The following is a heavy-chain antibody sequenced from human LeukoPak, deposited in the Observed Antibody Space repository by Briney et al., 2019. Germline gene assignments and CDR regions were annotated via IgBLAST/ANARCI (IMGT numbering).Heavy chain of an antibody. Sequence: GGSLRLSCAASGFLFNSYTMNWVRQAPGRGLEWVSHISSSSSSIYYADSVKGRFTISRDNAKNSLYLQMNSLRAEDTAVYYCARGYCRGSSCFALDYWGQGTLVTVSS. CDR1: GFLFNSYT. CDR2: ISSSSSSI. V-gene: IGHV3-48*04. D-gene: IGHD2-15*01. J-gene: IGHJ4*02. CDR3: ARGYCRGSSCFALDY.